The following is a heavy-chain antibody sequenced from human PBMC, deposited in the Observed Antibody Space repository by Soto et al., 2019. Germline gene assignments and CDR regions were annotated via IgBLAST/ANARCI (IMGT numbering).Heavy chain of an antibody. CDR1: GYKFTSNG. Sequence: QVRLVQSGAEMKMPGASVKVSCKASGYKFTSNGISWVRQAPGQGLEWMGWISTSKGNTNYAQQFQGRVTMTTDTSTSTAYMELRSLRSDDTAVYYCARDQRRNFDYWRQGTLVPVSS. CDR3: ARDQRRNFDY. V-gene: IGHV1-18*01. CDR2: ISTSKGNT. J-gene: IGHJ4*02.